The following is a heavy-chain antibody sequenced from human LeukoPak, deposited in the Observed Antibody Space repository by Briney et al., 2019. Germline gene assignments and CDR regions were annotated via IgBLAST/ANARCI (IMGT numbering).Heavy chain of an antibody. CDR1: GFTLSSYE. CDR2: IDYSGGST. J-gene: IGHJ4*02. Sequence: GGSLRLSCTASGFTLSSYEMSWIRQAPGKGLEWVSSIDYSGGSTYYADSVKGRFTISRDNAKNSLYLQMNSLRAEDTAVYYCARDLEDIVVVVAATAFDYWGQGTLVTVSS. CDR3: ARDLEDIVVVVAATAFDY. V-gene: IGHV3-23*01. D-gene: IGHD2-15*01.